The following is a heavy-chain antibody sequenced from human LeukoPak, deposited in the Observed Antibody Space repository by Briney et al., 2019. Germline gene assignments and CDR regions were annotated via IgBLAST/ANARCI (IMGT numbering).Heavy chain of an antibody. CDR2: ISSSSSTI. CDR1: GFTFSSYS. Sequence: GGSLRLSCAASGFTFSSYSMTWVRQAPGKGLEWVSYISSSSSTIYYADSVKGRFTISRDNAKNSLYLQMNSLRDEDTAVYYCARANYYDSSGYPSGMDVWGQGTTVTVSS. CDR3: ARANYYDSSGYPSGMDV. V-gene: IGHV3-48*02. J-gene: IGHJ6*02. D-gene: IGHD3-22*01.